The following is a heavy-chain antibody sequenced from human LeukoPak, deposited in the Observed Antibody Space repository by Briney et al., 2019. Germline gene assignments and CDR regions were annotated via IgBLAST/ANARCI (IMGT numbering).Heavy chain of an antibody. CDR3: ARGVDCSSTSCYLIDY. Sequence: GGSLRLSCSASGFTFSTYWMSWVRQAPGKGLEWVANMRRDGNEIYYLDSVRGRFTISRDNAKNSLYLQMNSLRAEDTAVYYCARGVDCSSTSCYLIDYWGQGTLVTVSS. CDR2: MRRDGNEI. D-gene: IGHD2-2*01. CDR1: GFTFSTYW. V-gene: IGHV3-7*04. J-gene: IGHJ4*02.